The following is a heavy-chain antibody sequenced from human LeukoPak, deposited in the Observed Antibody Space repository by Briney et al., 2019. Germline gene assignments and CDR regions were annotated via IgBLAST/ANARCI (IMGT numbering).Heavy chain of an antibody. CDR2: IYYSGST. Sequence: SETLSLTCTVSGGSISGYYWSWIRQPPGKGLEWIGYIYYSGSTNYNPSLKSRVTISVDTSKNQFSLKLSSVTAADTAVYYCARHAVVTAKGAFDIWGQGTMVTVSS. V-gene: IGHV4-59*08. CDR1: GGSISGYY. D-gene: IGHD2-21*02. J-gene: IGHJ3*02. CDR3: ARHAVVTAKGAFDI.